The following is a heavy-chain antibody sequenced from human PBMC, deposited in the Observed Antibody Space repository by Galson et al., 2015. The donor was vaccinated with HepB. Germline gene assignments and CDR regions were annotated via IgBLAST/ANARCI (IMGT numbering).Heavy chain of an antibody. J-gene: IGHJ4*02. D-gene: IGHD3-9*01. V-gene: IGHV4-39*01. CDR3: ARAYDTPYYFDY. CDR1: GGSISSSSYY. CDR2: IYYSGST. Sequence: SETLSLTCTVSGGSISSSSYYWGWIRQPPGKGLEWIGSIYYSGSTYYNPSLKSRVTISVDTSKNQFSLKLSSVTAADTAVYYCARAYDTPYYFDYWGQGTLVTVSS.